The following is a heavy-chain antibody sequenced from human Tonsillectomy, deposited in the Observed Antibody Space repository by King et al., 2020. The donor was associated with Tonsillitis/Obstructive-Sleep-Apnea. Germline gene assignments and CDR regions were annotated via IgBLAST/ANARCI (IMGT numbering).Heavy chain of an antibody. CDR2: INPNSGGT. D-gene: IGHD3-3*01. V-gene: IGHV1-2*02. Sequence: VQLVESGAEVKKPGASVNVSCKASGYTFTDYYIHWVRQAPGQGLEWMGWINPNSGGTKYAQKFQGRVTMTRETSISTAYMALSRLRSDDTAIYYCARQFLNMDVWGQGTTVTVSS. J-gene: IGHJ6*02. CDR3: ARQFLNMDV. CDR1: GYTFTDYY.